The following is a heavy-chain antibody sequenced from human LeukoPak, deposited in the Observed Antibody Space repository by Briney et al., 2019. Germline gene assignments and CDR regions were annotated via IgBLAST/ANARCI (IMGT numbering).Heavy chain of an antibody. CDR2: INQDGSEK. V-gene: IGHV3-7*01. CDR3: AKDRGYYYDSSGYYYYY. CDR1: GFTFSSYW. J-gene: IGHJ4*02. D-gene: IGHD3-22*01. Sequence: GGSLRLSCAASGFTFSSYWMGWVRQAPGKGLEWVANINQDGSEKYYVHSVKGRFTISRDNAKNSLYLQMNSLRAEDTAVYYCAKDRGYYYDSSGYYYYYWGQGTLVTVSS.